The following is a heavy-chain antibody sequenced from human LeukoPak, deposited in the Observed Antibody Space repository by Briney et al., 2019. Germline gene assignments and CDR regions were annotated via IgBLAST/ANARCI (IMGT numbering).Heavy chain of an antibody. CDR3: ARVRGGRYYYDSSGYLSFDY. D-gene: IGHD3-22*01. Sequence: SETLSLTCAVYGGSFSGYYWSWILQPPGKGLEWIGEINHSGSTNYNPSLKSRVTISVDTSKNQFSLKLSSVTAADTAVYYCARVRGGRYYYDSSGYLSFDYWGQGTLVTVSS. CDR2: INHSGST. J-gene: IGHJ4*02. V-gene: IGHV4-34*01. CDR1: GGSFSGYY.